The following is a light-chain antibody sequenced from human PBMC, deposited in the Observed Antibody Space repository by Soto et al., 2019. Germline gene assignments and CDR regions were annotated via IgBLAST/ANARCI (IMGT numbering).Light chain of an antibody. CDR1: SSDVGGYNF. V-gene: IGLV2-14*03. J-gene: IGLJ3*02. CDR3: SSYTGISTWV. CDR2: DVT. Sequence: QSALTQPASVSGSPGQSITISCAGTSSDVGGYNFVSWYQQHPDKAPKLIIYDVTNRPSGVSNRFSGSKSDSTASLTISGLQTEDEADYYCSSYTGISTWVFGGGTKVTVL.